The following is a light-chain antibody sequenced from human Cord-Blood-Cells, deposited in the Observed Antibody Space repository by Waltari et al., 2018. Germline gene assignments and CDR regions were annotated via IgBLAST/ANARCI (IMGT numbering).Light chain of an antibody. CDR2: GAS. J-gene: IGKJ1*01. CDR1: QSVSSN. Sequence: EIVMTQSPATLSVSPGERATLSCRASQSVSSNLAWYQQKPGQAPRLLIYGASTTATGILARFSGSASGKACTLTISILQSDDCAVYYCQEYNNWAPWTYGQGTKVELK. V-gene: IGKV3-15*01. CDR3: QEYNNWAPWT.